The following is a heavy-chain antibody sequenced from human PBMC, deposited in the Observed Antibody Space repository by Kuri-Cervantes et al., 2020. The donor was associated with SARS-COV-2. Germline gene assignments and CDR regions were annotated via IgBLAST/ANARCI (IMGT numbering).Heavy chain of an antibody. D-gene: IGHD3-10*01. CDR3: ARTGWFGENYYGMDV. V-gene: IGHV1-69*13. CDR1: GGTFSSYA. J-gene: IGHJ6*02. Sequence: SVKVSCKASGGTFSSYAISWVRQAPGQGLEWMGGIIPIFGTANYAQKFQGRVTITADESTSTAYMELSSLRSEDTAVYYCARTGWFGENYYGMDVWGQGTTVTVSS. CDR2: IIPIFGTA.